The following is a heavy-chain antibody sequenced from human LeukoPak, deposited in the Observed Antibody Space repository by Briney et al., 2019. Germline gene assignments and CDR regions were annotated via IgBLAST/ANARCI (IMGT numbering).Heavy chain of an antibody. CDR1: RGTLSSYT. Sequence: ASVKVSSKASRGTLSSYTISWVRQAPRQGVEWMGGIIPIFGTANYAQKFQGRDTITTDESTSTAYMELSSLRSEDTAVYYCTRVVGNNWRYYYFDYWGQGTLVTVSS. J-gene: IGHJ4*02. CDR3: TRVVGNNWRYYYFDY. V-gene: IGHV1-69*05. D-gene: IGHD1-20*01. CDR2: IIPIFGTA.